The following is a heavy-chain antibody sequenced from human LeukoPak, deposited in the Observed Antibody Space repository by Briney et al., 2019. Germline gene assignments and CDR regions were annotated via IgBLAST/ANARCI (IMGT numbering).Heavy chain of an antibody. CDR1: GYTLTSYP. Sequence: GASVKVSCTASGYTLTSYPITWVRQAPGQGLEWMGWITTYNGNTNYAQKLQGRVTITTDTSTSTAYIDLSCLRSDDTAVYYCERGYDYGQYVGDFDYWGQGTLVTVSS. J-gene: IGHJ4*02. CDR3: ERGYDYGQYVGDFDY. CDR2: ITTYNGNT. D-gene: IGHD4-17*01. V-gene: IGHV1-18*01.